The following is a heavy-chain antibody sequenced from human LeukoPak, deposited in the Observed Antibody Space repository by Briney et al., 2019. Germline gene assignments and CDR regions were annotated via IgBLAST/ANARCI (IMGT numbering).Heavy chain of an antibody. Sequence: SETLSLTCAVSGASINSSNWWSWVRQSPGKGLEWIGEIYHSGSTNYNPSLKSRVIISVDKSKNQFSLKVTSVTAADTAMYYCARVLGAAAGTDYYYYYMDVWGKGTTVTVSS. CDR1: GASINSSNW. V-gene: IGHV4-4*02. CDR3: ARVLGAAAGTDYYYYYMDV. CDR2: IYHSGST. D-gene: IGHD6-13*01. J-gene: IGHJ6*03.